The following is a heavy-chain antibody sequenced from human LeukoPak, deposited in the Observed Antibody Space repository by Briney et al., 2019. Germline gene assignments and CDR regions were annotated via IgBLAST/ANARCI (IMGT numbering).Heavy chain of an antibody. CDR1: GFTFSGFG. CDR2: IYDSGST. CDR3: ASLTTADAFDI. D-gene: IGHD3-22*01. Sequence: GSLRLSCAVSGFTFSGFGMNWGRQAPGKGLEWIGYIYDSGSTNYNPSLKSRVTISVDTSKNQFSLKVSSVTAADTAVYYCASLTTADAFDIWGQGTMVTVSS. V-gene: IGHV4-59*01. J-gene: IGHJ3*02.